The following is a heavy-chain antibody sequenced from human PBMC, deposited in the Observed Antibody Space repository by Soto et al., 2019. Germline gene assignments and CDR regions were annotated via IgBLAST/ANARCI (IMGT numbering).Heavy chain of an antibody. J-gene: IGHJ5*02. V-gene: IGHV4-34*01. D-gene: IGHD3-16*01. Sequence: SETLSLTCAVSGGFVSAPYWTWIRHPPGKGLEWIGEIKQVGGTNYNPTLNSRVNMSVHTSQNPFPLRLISVTAADTAMYFCVRIRYQLPSSVLWLDTWRQGTQVTVSS. CDR2: IKQVGGT. CDR1: GGFVSAPY. CDR3: VRIRYQLPSSVLWLDT.